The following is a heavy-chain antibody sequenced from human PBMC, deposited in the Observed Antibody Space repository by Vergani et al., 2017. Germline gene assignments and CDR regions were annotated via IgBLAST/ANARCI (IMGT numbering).Heavy chain of an antibody. D-gene: IGHD2-15*01. J-gene: IGHJ3*01. V-gene: IGHV4-61*02. CDR3: ARDNMQLRPISFVL. CDR1: GASINNDFYY. CDR2: IYVSGIT. Sequence: QVQLQESGPGLVKPSQTLSLTCTVSGASINNDFYYWHWIRQPAGKGLDGIVRIYVSGITDYNSSLQNGVSMSVDTSQNQFFLTLISVTAADTAGYYCARDNMQLRPISFVLWVQGTMVSVPS.